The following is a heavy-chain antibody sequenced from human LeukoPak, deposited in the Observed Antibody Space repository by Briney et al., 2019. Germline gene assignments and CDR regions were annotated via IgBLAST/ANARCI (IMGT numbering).Heavy chain of an antibody. V-gene: IGHV3-48*01. CDR1: GLSFSDYS. D-gene: IGHD1-26*01. Sequence: GGSLRLSCTASGLSFSDYSMNWVRQAPGKGLEWVSYISSTGNPRHYAESVEGRFTISRDNAKNSLYLQMDSLGPEDTAVYHCARDPYSGAYGNDYYYYMDVWGKGTTVTISS. CDR3: ARDPYSGAYGNDYYYYMDV. J-gene: IGHJ6*03. CDR2: ISSTGNPR.